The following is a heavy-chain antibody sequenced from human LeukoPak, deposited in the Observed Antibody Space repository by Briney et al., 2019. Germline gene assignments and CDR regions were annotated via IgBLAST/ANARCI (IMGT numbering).Heavy chain of an antibody. Sequence: PGGSLRLSCTASGFTFGDYAMSWFRQAPGKGLEWVGFIRSEAYGGTTEYAASVKGRFTISRDDSKSIAYLQMNSLKTEDTAVYYCTSRGGSRKRTIDYWGQGTLVTVSS. CDR3: TSRGGSRKRTIDY. CDR2: IRSEAYGGTT. V-gene: IGHV3-49*03. J-gene: IGHJ4*02. D-gene: IGHD2-15*01. CDR1: GFTFGDYA.